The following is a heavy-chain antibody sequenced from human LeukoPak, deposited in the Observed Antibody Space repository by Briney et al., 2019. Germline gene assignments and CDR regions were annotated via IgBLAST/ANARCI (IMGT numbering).Heavy chain of an antibody. CDR1: GFTFSTYN. V-gene: IGHV3-48*01. D-gene: IGHD3-22*01. CDR2: ISADSSTV. CDR3: VRDNSRGQSLGVIY. Sequence: GGSLRLSCAASGFTFSTYNMSWVRQAPGKGLEWISYISADSSTVQYADSVRGRFTTSRDNAKNSLYLQMNSLRAEDTAVYYCVRDNSRGQSLGVIYWGQGSLVTVSS. J-gene: IGHJ4*02.